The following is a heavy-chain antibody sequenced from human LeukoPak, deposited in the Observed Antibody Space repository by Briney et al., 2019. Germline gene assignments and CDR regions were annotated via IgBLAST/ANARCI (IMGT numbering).Heavy chain of an antibody. CDR1: GGTISTSSYY. J-gene: IGHJ5*02. CDR2: INHSGST. D-gene: IGHD3-10*01. Sequence: PSETLSLTCTVSGGTISTSSYYFAWIRQPPGKGLEWIGEINHSGSTKYNPSLKSRVTISVDTSKNQFSLKLSSVTAADTAVYYCASTGSAWFGALRGWFDPWGQGTLVTVSS. CDR3: ASTGSAWFGALRGWFDP. V-gene: IGHV4-39*07.